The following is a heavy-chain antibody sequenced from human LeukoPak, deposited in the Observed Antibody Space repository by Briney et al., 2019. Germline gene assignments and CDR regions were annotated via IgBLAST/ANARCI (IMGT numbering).Heavy chain of an antibody. CDR1: GFTFSSYG. CDR3: ARSAVDDGGTFDY. CDR2: IRYDGSNK. V-gene: IGHV3-30*02. D-gene: IGHD4-23*01. J-gene: IGHJ4*02. Sequence: GSLRLSCAASGFTFSSYGMHWVRQAPGKGLKWVAFIRYDGSNKYYADSEKGRFTISRDNSKNTLYLQMNSLRAEDTAVYYCARSAVDDGGTFDYWGQGTLVTVSS.